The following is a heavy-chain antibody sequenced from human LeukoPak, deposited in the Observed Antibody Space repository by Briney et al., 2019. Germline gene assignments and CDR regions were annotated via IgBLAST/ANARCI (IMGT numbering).Heavy chain of an antibody. Sequence: GGSLRLSCPVSEITFSKYWIHWVRQAPGKGLLWVSRISSDWTTTTYADFVKGRFTISRDDAKNTVYLQMNSLRVEDTAVYYCARGRPHGNDYWGQGTLVTVSS. CDR3: ARGRPHGNDY. CDR1: EITFSKYW. CDR2: ISSDWTTT. V-gene: IGHV3-74*01. D-gene: IGHD4-23*01. J-gene: IGHJ4*02.